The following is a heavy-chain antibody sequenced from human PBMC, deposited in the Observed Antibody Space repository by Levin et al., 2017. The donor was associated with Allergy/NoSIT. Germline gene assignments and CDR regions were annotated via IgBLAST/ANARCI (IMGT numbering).Heavy chain of an antibody. J-gene: IGHJ5*02. V-gene: IGHV3-30*03. Sequence: GESLKISCLASEIPFSSFGMHWVRQAPGQGLEWVAIISHDGNKEDYADSVKGRFTISRDNSRNTLYLEMNSLRAEDTAVYYCATLRNCKDFNDCCRPWGQGTLVTVSS. CDR1: EIPFSSFG. CDR2: ISHDGNKE. CDR3: ATLRNCKDFNDCCRP. D-gene: IGHD2-21*01.